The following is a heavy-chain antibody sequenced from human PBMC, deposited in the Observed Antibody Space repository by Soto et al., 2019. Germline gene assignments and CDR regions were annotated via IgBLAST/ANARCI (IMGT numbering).Heavy chain of an antibody. Sequence: KSSETLSLTCTFSGGSITTAGYSWSWIRQPPGKALEWIGYVYHTGNAYPKPSLKSRVTISLDRSKNQFSLKMTSVTAADTALYYCASRPFYYYGLDVWGQGTTVTVSS. J-gene: IGHJ6*02. CDR3: ASRPFYYYGLDV. CDR2: VYHTGNA. V-gene: IGHV4-30-2*01. CDR1: GGSITTAGYS.